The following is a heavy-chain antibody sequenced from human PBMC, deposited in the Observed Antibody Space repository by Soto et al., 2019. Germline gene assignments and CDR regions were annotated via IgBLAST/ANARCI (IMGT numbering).Heavy chain of an antibody. D-gene: IGHD2-15*01. CDR3: ARDCRGGSCYLLDL. V-gene: IGHV3-33*01. J-gene: IGHJ5*02. Sequence: PVGCLRLACEASGFTFCRYGMHWVRQAPGRGLEWVAATWYDGSKTFYGESLKGRFTISRDNSKNTVYLQINSLRVEDTAVYYCARDCRGGSCYLLDLCGHATLRTGSS. CDR1: GFTFCRYG. CDR2: TWYDGSKT.